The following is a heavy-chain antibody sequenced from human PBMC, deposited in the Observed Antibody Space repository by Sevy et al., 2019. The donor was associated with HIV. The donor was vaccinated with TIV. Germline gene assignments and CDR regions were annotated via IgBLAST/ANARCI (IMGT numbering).Heavy chain of an antibody. V-gene: IGHV2-5*01. D-gene: IGHD2-2*01. CDR3: AHRSTVVVPAAHTWAFFFDY. CDR1: GFSLSTSGVG. CDR2: IYWNDDK. J-gene: IGHJ4*02. Sequence: SGPTLVNPTQTLTLTCTFSGFSLSTSGVGVGWIRQPPGKALEWLALIYWNDDKRYSPSLKSRLTITKDTSKNQVVLTMTNMDPVDTATYYCAHRSTVVVPAAHTWAFFFDYWGQGTLVTVSS.